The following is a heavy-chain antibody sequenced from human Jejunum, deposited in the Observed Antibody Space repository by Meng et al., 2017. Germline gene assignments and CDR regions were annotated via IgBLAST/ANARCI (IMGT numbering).Heavy chain of an antibody. J-gene: IGHJ4*02. CDR3: ARALGAYGDSGFAY. D-gene: IGHD4-17*01. CDR2: ISHSGST. V-gene: IGHV4-34*01. CDR1: GGSLKDFY. Sequence: GHRKQWGEGWLKPSETLSLTCAVSGGSLKDFYWNWIRQPPGKGLEWIGEISHSGSTNYNPSLKSRVTISVDRSQNQLSLKLTSVSGTDTAVYFCARALGAYGDSGFAYWGQGALVTVSS.